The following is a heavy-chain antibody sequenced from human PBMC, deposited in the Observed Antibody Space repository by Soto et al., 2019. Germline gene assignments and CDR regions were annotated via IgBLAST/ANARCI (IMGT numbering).Heavy chain of an antibody. CDR3: ATGYLYY. CDR1: GFTFSNAW. V-gene: IGHV3-15*01. CDR2: IKSKTDGGPT. D-gene: IGHD1-26*01. Sequence: SMRPSSASSGFTFSNAWLSWVRQAPGKGLKWVGRIKSKTDGGPTDYAAPVKGRFTISRDDSKNTLYLQMNSLKTDDTAVYYCATGYLYYWGQGT. J-gene: IGHJ4*02.